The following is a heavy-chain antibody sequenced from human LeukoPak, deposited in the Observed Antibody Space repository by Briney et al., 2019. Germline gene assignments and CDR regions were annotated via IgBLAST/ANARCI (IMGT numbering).Heavy chain of an antibody. V-gene: IGHV3-23*01. D-gene: IGHD3-9*01. CDR1: GFTFSSYA. CDR3: AKVLEPDDILTGCGAFDY. Sequence: PGGSLRLSCAASGFTFSSYAMSWVRQAPGKGLEWVSAISGSGGSTYYADSVKGRFTISRDNSKNTLYLQMNSLRAEDTAVYYCAKVLEPDDILTGCGAFDYGGQGTLVTVSS. CDR2: ISGSGGST. J-gene: IGHJ4*02.